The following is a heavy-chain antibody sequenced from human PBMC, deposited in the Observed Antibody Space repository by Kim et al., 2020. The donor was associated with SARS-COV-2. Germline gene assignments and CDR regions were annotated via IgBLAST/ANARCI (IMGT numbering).Heavy chain of an antibody. Sequence: GGSLRLSCAASGFSFSRSGMHWVRQAPGKGLEWVAVISYDGSKKYYADSVRGRFTISRDNSKNTLYLQMNSLTTEDTAVYHCAKRDGGCYYYPMDVWGQG. CDR3: AKRDGGCYYYPMDV. CDR2: ISYDGSKK. CDR1: GFSFSRSG. D-gene: IGHD3-16*01. J-gene: IGHJ6*02. V-gene: IGHV3-30*18.